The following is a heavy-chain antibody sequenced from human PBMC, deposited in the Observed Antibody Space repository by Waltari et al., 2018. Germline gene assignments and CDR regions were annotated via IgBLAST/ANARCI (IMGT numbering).Heavy chain of an antibody. Sequence: QVQLQESGPGLVKPSETLSLTCTVSGGSISSYYWSWIRQPPGKGLEWIGYIYYSGSTNYNPSLKSRVTISVDTSKNQFSLKLSSVTAADTAVYYCARDGIFRITMVRGIFDYWGQGTLVTVSS. CDR3: ARDGIFRITMVRGIFDY. J-gene: IGHJ4*02. V-gene: IGHV4-59*01. CDR2: IYYSGST. CDR1: GGSISSYY. D-gene: IGHD3-10*01.